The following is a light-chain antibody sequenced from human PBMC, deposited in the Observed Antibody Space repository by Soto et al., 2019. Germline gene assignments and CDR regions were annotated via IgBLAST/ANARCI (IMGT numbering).Light chain of an antibody. CDR3: QHRINWPLT. Sequence: EIVLTQSPATLSLSPGERATLSCRASQTVSSYLLWYQQKRGQAPRLLIYDTSNRATGIPARFSGSGSGTDFTHPISSLEPEDFTIYYCQHRINWPLTFGQGTLLEMK. CDR2: DTS. J-gene: IGKJ5*01. V-gene: IGKV3-11*01. CDR1: QTVSSY.